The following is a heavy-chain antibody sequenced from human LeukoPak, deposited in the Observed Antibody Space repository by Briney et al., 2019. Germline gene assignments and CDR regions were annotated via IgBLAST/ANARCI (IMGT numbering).Heavy chain of an antibody. V-gene: IGHV4-59*01. CDR2: IYYSGST. D-gene: IGHD5-18*01. CDR1: GGSISSYY. Sequence: SETLSLTCTVSGGSISSYYWSWIRQPPGKGLEWIGYIYYSGSTNYNPSLKSRVTISVDTSKNQFSLKLSSVTAADTAVYYCARFVDTAMAIDYWGQGTLVTVPS. J-gene: IGHJ4*02. CDR3: ARFVDTAMAIDY.